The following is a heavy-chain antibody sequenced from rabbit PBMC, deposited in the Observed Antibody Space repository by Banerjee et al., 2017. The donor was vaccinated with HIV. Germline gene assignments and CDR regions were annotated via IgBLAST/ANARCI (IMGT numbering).Heavy chain of an antibody. CDR1: GFSFSSYW. J-gene: IGHJ4*01. Sequence: QEQLEESGGDLVKPEGSLTLTCTASGFSFSSYWMCWVRQAPGKGLEWIACINTSTGNTVYANWAKGRFTISKTSSTTVTLQMTSLTAADTATYFCARDLAGVIGWNFNLWGPGTLVTVS. CDR3: ARDLAGVIGWNFNL. V-gene: IGHV1S45*01. D-gene: IGHD4-1*01. CDR2: INTSTGNT.